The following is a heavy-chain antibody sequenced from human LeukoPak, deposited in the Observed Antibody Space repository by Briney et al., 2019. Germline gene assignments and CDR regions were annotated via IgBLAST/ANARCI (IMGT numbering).Heavy chain of an antibody. Sequence: ASVKVSCKASGYTFTGYYMHWVRQAPGQGLEWMGWINPNSGGINYAQKFQGRVTMTRDTSISTAYMELSRLRSDDTAVYYCARVNYDILTGYYNPFGYWGQGTLVTVSS. CDR3: ARVNYDILTGYYNPFGY. V-gene: IGHV1-2*02. D-gene: IGHD3-9*01. J-gene: IGHJ4*02. CDR2: INPNSGGI. CDR1: GYTFTGYY.